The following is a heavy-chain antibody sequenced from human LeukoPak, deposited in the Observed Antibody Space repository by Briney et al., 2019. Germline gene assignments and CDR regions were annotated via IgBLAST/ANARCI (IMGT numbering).Heavy chain of an antibody. CDR2: IYYTKNS. CDR3: ARRDNSDSSGYFDH. J-gene: IGHJ4*02. CDR1: GGSIGSGPYY. V-gene: IGHV4-39*01. D-gene: IGHD3-22*01. Sequence: SETLSLTCTVSGGSIGSGPYYWSWIRQTPGKGLEWLGTIYYTKNSYYNSSLKSRVTISIDTSKNQFSLKLNSVTAADTAIYYCARRDNSDSSGYFDHWGQGTLVTVSS.